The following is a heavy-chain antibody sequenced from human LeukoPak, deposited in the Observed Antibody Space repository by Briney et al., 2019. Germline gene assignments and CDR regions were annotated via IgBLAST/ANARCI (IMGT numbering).Heavy chain of an antibody. V-gene: IGHV3-21*01. J-gene: IGHJ4*02. Sequence: TGGSLRLSCAASEFTFSNYKMNWVRQAPGKGLEWVSSISSSSSYIYYADSVKGRFTISRDNAKNSLYLQMNSLRAEDTAVYYCARDAKEYYYDSSGYYDVGNFDYWGQGTLVTVSS. D-gene: IGHD3-22*01. CDR2: ISSSSSYI. CDR3: ARDAKEYYYDSSGYYDVGNFDY. CDR1: EFTFSNYK.